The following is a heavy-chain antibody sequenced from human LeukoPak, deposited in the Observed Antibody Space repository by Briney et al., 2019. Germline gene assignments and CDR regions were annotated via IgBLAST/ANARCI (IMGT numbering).Heavy chain of an antibody. J-gene: IGHJ1*01. D-gene: IGHD3-22*01. CDR1: GFTFSSYA. V-gene: IGHV3-30*04. CDR3: ARAPSEIGGYYPENLRH. Sequence: QAGGSLRLFCSASGFTFSSYAMHWVRQAPGRGLEWVAVISYDGSNKYYADSVKGRFTISRDNSKNTLYLQMKSLRAEHTGVYYCARAPSEIGGYYPENLRHWGQGTLGTVS. CDR2: ISYDGSNK.